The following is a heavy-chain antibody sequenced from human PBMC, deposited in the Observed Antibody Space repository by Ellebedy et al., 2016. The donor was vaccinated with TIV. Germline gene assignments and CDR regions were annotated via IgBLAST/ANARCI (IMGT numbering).Heavy chain of an antibody. J-gene: IGHJ4*02. CDR1: GGSFSGHY. D-gene: IGHD5-12*01. CDR3: ARSQGRRKATDY. Sequence: SETLSLTXAVYGGSFSGHYWTWIRQPPGKGLEWIGEINHSGSGKSNPSLKSRVTISVDTSKNQFSLKLSSVTAADTAVYYCARSQGRRKATDYWGQGTRVTVSS. CDR2: INHSGSG. V-gene: IGHV4-34*01.